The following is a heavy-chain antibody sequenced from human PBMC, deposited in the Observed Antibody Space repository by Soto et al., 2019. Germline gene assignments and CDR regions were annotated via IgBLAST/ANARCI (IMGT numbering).Heavy chain of an antibody. J-gene: IGHJ4*02. Sequence: SETLSLTCAVSGGSITNTDWWTWVRQPPGMGLEWVGDISLSGNTNYDPSLEGRAAISLDKSRNQFSLILNSVTAADTAVYYCASRGSSGPFWRQGTLVTVSS. CDR2: ISLSGNT. CDR1: GGSITNTDW. V-gene: IGHV4-4*02. D-gene: IGHD3-22*01. CDR3: ASRGSSGPF.